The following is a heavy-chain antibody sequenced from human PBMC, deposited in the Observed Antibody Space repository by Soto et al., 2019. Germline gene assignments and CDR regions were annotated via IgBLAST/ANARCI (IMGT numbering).Heavy chain of an antibody. D-gene: IGHD6-6*01. J-gene: IGHJ4*02. CDR3: ATDRGSARLFDY. CDR1: GYTFTSYG. CDR2: ISTYNGNT. V-gene: IGHV1-18*01. Sequence: QVPLVQSGGEVKKPGASVKVSCKASGYTFTSYGISWVRQAPGQGLEWMGWISTYNGNTNYAQKLQGRVTMTTDTSTSTAYMELRSLRSDDTAVFYCATDRGSARLFDYWGQGTLVTVSS.